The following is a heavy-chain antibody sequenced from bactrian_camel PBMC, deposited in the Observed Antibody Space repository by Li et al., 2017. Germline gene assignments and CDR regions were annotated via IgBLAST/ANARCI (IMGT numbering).Heavy chain of an antibody. CDR3: AIGTGGLR. J-gene: IGHJ4*01. D-gene: IGHD5*01. CDR1: GFNFNMA. CDR2: INSGGGST. Sequence: VQLVESGGGSVQAGGSLKLSCTASGFNFNMAMSWVRQGSGKGLEWVSAINSGGGSTYYADSVKGRFTISRDNAKNMLYLQMNNLKTEDTAVYYCAIGTGGLRGGQGTQVTVS. V-gene: IGHV3S31*01.